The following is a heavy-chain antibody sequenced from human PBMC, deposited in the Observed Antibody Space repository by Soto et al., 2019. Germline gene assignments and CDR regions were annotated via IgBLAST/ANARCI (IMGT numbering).Heavy chain of an antibody. CDR3: ARYTSGEAGYDY. J-gene: IGHJ4*02. CDR2: IIPIFGTA. Sequence: QVQLVQSGAEVKKPGSSVKVSCKASGGTFSSYAISWVRQAPGQGLEWMGGIIPIFGTANYAQKFQGRVTITADESTRTAYMELSGLRSEDTAVYYCARYTSGEAGYDYWGQGTLVTVSS. D-gene: IGHD3-10*01. CDR1: GGTFSSYA. V-gene: IGHV1-69*12.